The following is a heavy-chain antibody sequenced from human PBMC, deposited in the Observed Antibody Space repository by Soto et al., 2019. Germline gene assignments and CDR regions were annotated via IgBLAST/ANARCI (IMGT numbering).Heavy chain of an antibody. V-gene: IGHV3-11*01. D-gene: IGHD2-8*01. J-gene: IGHJ4*02. CDR1: GITLSDNY. Sequence: QVHLVASGGGLVKPGGSLRLSCVASGITLSDNYMTWIRQAPGKGLEWISYISNSDYTTYYADSVKGRFTISRDNAKISLYLQLNGLRVEDTAVYYCVSGKWSLDDWGQRILVTVSS. CDR3: VSGKWSLDD. CDR2: ISNSDYTT.